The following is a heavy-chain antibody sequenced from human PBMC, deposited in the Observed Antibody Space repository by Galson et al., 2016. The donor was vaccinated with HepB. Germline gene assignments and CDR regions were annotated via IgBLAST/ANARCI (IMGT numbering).Heavy chain of an antibody. Sequence: SLRLSCAASGFTFGSFAMSWVRQAPGRGLEWIASISGSADHTYYADPVKGRFTISRDAYNTVYLQMHSLRAEDTAIYYCARLTLPSICCYFYYWGQGTLVTVSS. CDR2: ISGSADHT. D-gene: IGHD3-10*02. CDR3: ARLTLPSICCYFYY. V-gene: IGHV3-23*01. CDR1: GFTFGSFA. J-gene: IGHJ4*02.